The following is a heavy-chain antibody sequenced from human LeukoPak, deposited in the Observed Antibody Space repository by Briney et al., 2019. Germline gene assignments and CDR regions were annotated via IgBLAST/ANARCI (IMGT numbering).Heavy chain of an antibody. CDR1: GGSFSGYY. V-gene: IGHV4-34*01. D-gene: IGHD3-22*01. CDR2: INHSGST. Sequence: SETLSLTCAVYGGSFSGYYWSWIRQPPGKGLEWIGEINHSGSTNYNPSLKSRVTISVDTSKNQFSLKLSSVTAADTAVYYCARVADDSSGYYYGPFDYWGQGTLATVSS. J-gene: IGHJ4*02. CDR3: ARVADDSSGYYYGPFDY.